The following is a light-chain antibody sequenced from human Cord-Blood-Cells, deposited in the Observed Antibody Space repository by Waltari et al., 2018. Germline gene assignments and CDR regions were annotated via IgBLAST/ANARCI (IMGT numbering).Light chain of an antibody. Sequence: QSALTQPASVSGSPGQSITISCTGTSSDVGGYNYVSWYQQHPGKAPKLMIHDVSNRPAVISNRFSGSKSGNTASLTISGLQADDEADYYCSSYTSSSTWVFGGGTKLTVL. CDR3: SSYTSSSTWV. V-gene: IGLV2-14*01. J-gene: IGLJ3*02. CDR2: DVS. CDR1: SSDVGGYNY.